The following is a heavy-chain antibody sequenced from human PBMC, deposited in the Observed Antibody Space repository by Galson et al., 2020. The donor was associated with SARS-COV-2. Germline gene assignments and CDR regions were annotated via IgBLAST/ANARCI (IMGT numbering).Heavy chain of an antibody. V-gene: IGHV4-31*03. CDR3: ARVEARRFFDF. CDR1: GGSISSGGYY. Sequence: SETLSLTCTVSGGSISSGGYYWSWIRQHPGKGLEWIGYIYYSGSTYYNPSLKSRVTISVDTSKNQFSLKLSSVTAADTAVYYCARVEARRFFDFWGQGTLVTVSS. J-gene: IGHJ4*02. CDR2: IYYSGST.